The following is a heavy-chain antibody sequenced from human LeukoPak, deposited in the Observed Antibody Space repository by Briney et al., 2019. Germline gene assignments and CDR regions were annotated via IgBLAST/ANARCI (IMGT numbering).Heavy chain of an antibody. CDR1: GLTFSNYS. CDR2: ISSSSSYI. CDR3: ARDSDYGDYLFDY. D-gene: IGHD4-17*01. J-gene: IGHJ4*02. V-gene: IGHV3-21*01. Sequence: GGSLRLSCAASGLTFSNYSMSWVRQAPGKGLEWVSSISSSSSYIYYADSVKGRFTISRDNAKNSLYLQMNSLRAEDTAVYYCARDSDYGDYLFDYWGQGTLVTVSS.